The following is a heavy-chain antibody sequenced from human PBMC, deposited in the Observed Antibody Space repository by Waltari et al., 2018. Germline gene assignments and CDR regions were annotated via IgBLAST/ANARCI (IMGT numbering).Heavy chain of an antibody. CDR1: GLTLSTYN. V-gene: IGHV3-48*04. J-gene: IGHJ6*03. Sequence: EVQLVESGGDLVQRGGSLTLSCAASGLTLSTYNMNWVRQAPGKGLEGVSYISDSGTTISYADSVKGRFTVSRDNAKNSLYLQMNSLRAEDTAVYYCARTFNYYFNMDVWGKGTTVTVSS. CDR2: ISDSGTTI. CDR3: ARTFNYYFNMDV.